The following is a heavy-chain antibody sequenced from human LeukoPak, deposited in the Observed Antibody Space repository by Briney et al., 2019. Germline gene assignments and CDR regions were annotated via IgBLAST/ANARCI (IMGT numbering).Heavy chain of an antibody. CDR1: GGTFSSYA. J-gene: IGHJ6*03. CDR3: ARVYCSGGSCYTYYYYMDV. CDR2: IIPIFGTA. Sequence: SVKVSCKASGGTFSSYAISWVRQAPGQGLEWMGKIIPIFGTANYAQKFQGRVTITTDESTSTAYMELSSLRSEDTAVYYCARVYCSGGSCYTYYYYMDVWGKGTTVTVSS. V-gene: IGHV1-69*05. D-gene: IGHD2-15*01.